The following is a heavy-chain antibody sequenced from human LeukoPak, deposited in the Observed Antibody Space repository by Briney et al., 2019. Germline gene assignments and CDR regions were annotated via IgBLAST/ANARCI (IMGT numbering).Heavy chain of an antibody. CDR1: GGSFSGYY. CDR3: ARVGADGSGFLFDY. J-gene: IGHJ4*02. V-gene: IGHV4-34*01. D-gene: IGHD3-10*01. Sequence: PSETLSLTCTVYGGSFSGYYWSWIRQPPGKGLEWIGEINHSGSTNYNPSLKSRVTISVDTSKNQFSLKLSSVTAADTAVYYCARVGADGSGFLFDYWGQGTLVTVSS. CDR2: INHSGST.